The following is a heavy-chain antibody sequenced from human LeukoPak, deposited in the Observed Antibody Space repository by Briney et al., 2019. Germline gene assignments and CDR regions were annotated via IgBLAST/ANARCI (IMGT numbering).Heavy chain of an antibody. CDR2: IYYSGST. CDR3: ARAKYYYDSSGYSPGGFDY. CDR1: GGSISSYY. D-gene: IGHD3-22*01. Sequence: PSETLSLTCTVSGGSISSYYWSWIRQPPGKGLEWIGYIYYSGSTNYNPSLKSRVTISVDTSKNQFSLKLSSVTAADTAVYYCARAKYYYDSSGYSPGGFDYWGQGTLVTVSS. V-gene: IGHV4-59*01. J-gene: IGHJ4*02.